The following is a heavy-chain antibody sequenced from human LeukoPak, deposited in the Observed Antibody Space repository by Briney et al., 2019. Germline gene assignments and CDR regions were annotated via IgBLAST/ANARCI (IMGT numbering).Heavy chain of an antibody. V-gene: IGHV1-8*03. D-gene: IGHD1-26*01. Sequence: GASVKVSCKASGYTFTSYDINWVRQATGQGLEWMGWMNPNSGNTGYAQKFQGRVTITRNTSISTAYMELSSLRSEDTAVYYCAADGELLRLYAFDIWGQGTMVTVSS. CDR2: MNPNSGNT. CDR3: AADGELLRLYAFDI. CDR1: GYTFTSYD. J-gene: IGHJ3*02.